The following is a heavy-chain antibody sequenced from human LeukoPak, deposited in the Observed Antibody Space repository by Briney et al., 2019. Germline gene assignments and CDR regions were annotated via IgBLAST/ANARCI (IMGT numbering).Heavy chain of an antibody. J-gene: IGHJ4*02. CDR2: ISGRGDNT. Sequence: GGSLRLSCAASGFTFSTYGMTWVRQAPGKGLEWVSAISGRGDNTYYADSVKGRFSISRDNSKNAVHLQMNSLRVEDTAVFYCAKRVAYSSGYYWDYWGQGTLVTVSS. CDR3: AKRVAYSSGYYWDY. D-gene: IGHD6-19*01. CDR1: GFTFSTYG. V-gene: IGHV3-23*01.